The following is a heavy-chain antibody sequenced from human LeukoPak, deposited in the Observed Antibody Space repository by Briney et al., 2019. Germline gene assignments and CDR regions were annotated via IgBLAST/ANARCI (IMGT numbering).Heavy chain of an antibody. Sequence: PGGSLRLSSAASGFIFSDSWMSWVRQAPGKGLEWVGNIKQDGSVKYYVDSVKGRLTISRDNAKKSLDLQMNSLRAEDTALYYCARYRGKGISRPLDVWGQGTMVTVSS. CDR1: GFIFSDSW. V-gene: IGHV3-7*01. CDR3: ARYRGKGISRPLDV. J-gene: IGHJ3*01. CDR2: IKQDGSVK. D-gene: IGHD1-26*01.